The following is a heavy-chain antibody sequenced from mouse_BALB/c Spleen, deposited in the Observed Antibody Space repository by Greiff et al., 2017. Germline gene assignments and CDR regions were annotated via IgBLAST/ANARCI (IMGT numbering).Heavy chain of an antibody. CDR1: GFNIKDYY. D-gene: IGHD1-2*01. Sequence: EVKLQESGAELVRPGALVKLSCKASGFNIKDYYMHWVKQRPEQGLEWIGWIDPENGNTIYDPKFQGKASITADTSSNTAYLQLSSLTSEDTAVYYCARIITTATYYAMDYWGQGTSVTVSS. V-gene: IGHV14-1*02. J-gene: IGHJ4*01. CDR3: ARIITTATYYAMDY. CDR2: IDPENGNT.